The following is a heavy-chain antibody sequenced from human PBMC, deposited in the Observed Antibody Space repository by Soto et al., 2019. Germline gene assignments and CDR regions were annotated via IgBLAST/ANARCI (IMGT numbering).Heavy chain of an antibody. J-gene: IGHJ6*02. CDR3: ARVTMVIRDSDHFGVDV. D-gene: IGHD4-17*01. CDR1: GFPISSPYS. Sequence: ETLSLTCLVSGFPISSPYSWGWIRQSPGKGLEWIGSISHTGTTSYSPSLTSRVSISVDTSKNQVSLKLTSVTAADTAVYFCARVTMVIRDSDHFGVDVWGHGTTVTVSS. V-gene: IGHV4-38-2*02. CDR2: ISHTGTT.